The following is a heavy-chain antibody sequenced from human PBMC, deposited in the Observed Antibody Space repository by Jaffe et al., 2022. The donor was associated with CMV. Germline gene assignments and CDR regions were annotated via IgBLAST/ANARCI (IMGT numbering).Heavy chain of an antibody. D-gene: IGHD3-10*01. V-gene: IGHV3-49*04. CDR1: GFTFGDYA. Sequence: EVQLVESGGGLVQPGRSLRLSCTASGFTFGDYAMSWVRQAPGKGLEWVGFIRSKAYGGTTEYAASVKGRFTISRDDSKSIAYLQMNSLKTEDTAVYYCTRASVGHWFDPWGQGTLVTVSS. CDR2: IRSKAYGGTT. J-gene: IGHJ5*02. CDR3: TRASVGHWFDP.